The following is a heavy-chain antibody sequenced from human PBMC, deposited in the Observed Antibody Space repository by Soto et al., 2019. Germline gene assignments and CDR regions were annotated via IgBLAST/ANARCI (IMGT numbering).Heavy chain of an antibody. CDR2: ITDSSDTV. CDR1: GFSSSNYN. CDR3: ARDFGHGYYLDY. D-gene: IGHD3-3*01. Sequence: GGSLRLSCVASGFSSSNYNMNWVRQAPGKGLEWVSYITDSSDTVHYADSVRGRFTISRDNAESSLYLQMYSLRDEDTAVYFCARDFGHGYYLDYWGRGTLVTVSS. V-gene: IGHV3-48*02. J-gene: IGHJ4*02.